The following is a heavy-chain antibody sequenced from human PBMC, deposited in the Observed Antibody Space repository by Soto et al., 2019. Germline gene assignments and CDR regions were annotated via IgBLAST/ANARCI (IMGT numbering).Heavy chain of an antibody. Sequence: PGGSLRLSCAASGFTFSSYAMHWVRQAPGRGLEWVAVISYDGSNKYYADSVKGRFTISRDNSKNTLYPQMNSLRAEDTAVYYCARDGPTMIVVAPALGAFDIWGQGTMVTVSS. D-gene: IGHD3-22*01. V-gene: IGHV3-30-3*01. CDR2: ISYDGSNK. CDR1: GFTFSSYA. CDR3: ARDGPTMIVVAPALGAFDI. J-gene: IGHJ3*02.